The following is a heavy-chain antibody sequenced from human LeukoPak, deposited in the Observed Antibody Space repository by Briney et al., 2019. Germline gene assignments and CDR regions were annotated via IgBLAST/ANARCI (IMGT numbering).Heavy chain of an antibody. J-gene: IGHJ3*02. D-gene: IGHD3-22*01. Sequence: GGCLRLSCVASGFTFSSYWMHWVRQDPRKGLVWVSRINGDGRNINYADSVRGRFTISRDNAKNTLYLQMNSLRAEDTAVYYCARESDMLVVVTSFGAFDIWGQGTMVTVSS. CDR1: GFTFSSYW. V-gene: IGHV3-74*01. CDR3: ARESDMLVVVTSFGAFDI. CDR2: INGDGRNI.